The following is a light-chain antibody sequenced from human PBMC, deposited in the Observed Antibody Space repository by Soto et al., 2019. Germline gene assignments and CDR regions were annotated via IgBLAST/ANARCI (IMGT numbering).Light chain of an antibody. Sequence: QSVLTQPPSVSGAPGQRVTISCTGSSSNIGAGYDVHWYQQLPGTAPKLLIYGNSNRPSGVPDRFSGSKSGTSASLAITGLQAEDEADYYCQSYDSGLSGSHYVFGTGTKVTAL. CDR2: GNS. CDR3: QSYDSGLSGSHYV. V-gene: IGLV1-40*01. CDR1: SSNIGAGYD. J-gene: IGLJ1*01.